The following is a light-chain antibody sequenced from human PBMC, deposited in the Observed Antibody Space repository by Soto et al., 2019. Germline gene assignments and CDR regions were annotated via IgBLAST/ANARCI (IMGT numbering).Light chain of an antibody. Sequence: AIRMTQSPSSFSASTGDRVTITCRASQGISSYLAWYQQKPGKAPKLLLYAASTLQSGVPSRFSGSGSGTDFTLTISCLQSEDFATYYCQQYYSYPPAFCQGTRLEMK. CDR2: AAS. CDR3: QQYYSYPPA. V-gene: IGKV1-8*01. CDR1: QGISSY. J-gene: IGKJ5*01.